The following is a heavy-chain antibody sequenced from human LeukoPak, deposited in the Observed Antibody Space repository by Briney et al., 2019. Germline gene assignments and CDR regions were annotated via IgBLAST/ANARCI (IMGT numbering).Heavy chain of an antibody. J-gene: IGHJ5*02. CDR3: ARHVGGYDSRRGGWFDP. CDR1: GGSISSYY. V-gene: IGHV4-59*08. Sequence: PSETLSLTCTVSGGSISSYYWSWIRQPPGKGLEWIGYIYYSGSTNYNPSLKSRVTISVDTSKNQFSLKLSSVTAADTAVYYCARHVGGYDSRRGGWFDPWGQGTLVTVSS. CDR2: IYYSGST. D-gene: IGHD5-12*01.